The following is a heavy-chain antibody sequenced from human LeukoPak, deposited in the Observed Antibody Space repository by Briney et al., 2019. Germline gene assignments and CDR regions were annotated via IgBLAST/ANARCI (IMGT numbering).Heavy chain of an antibody. CDR1: GYTFTDYA. Sequence: EAAVKVSCKASGYTFTDYAMSWVRQAPGQGLESMGWIITGTGNPTYAQDFTGRFVFSVDTSVSTAYLQINSLKAEDTAVYHCVAVGSTFDHWGQGTLVTVSS. V-gene: IGHV7-4-1*02. CDR2: IITGTGNP. D-gene: IGHD1-26*01. J-gene: IGHJ4*02. CDR3: VAVGSTFDH.